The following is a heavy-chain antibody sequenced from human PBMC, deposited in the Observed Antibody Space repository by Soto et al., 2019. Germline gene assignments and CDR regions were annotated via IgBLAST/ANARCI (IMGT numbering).Heavy chain of an antibody. CDR1: GGTFSSYA. Sequence: QVQLVQSGAEVKKPGSSVKVSCKASGGTFSSYAISWVRQAPGQGLEWMGGIILIFGTANYAQKFQGRVTITADESTSTAYMELSSLRSEDTAVYYCARAGPGASSSWFHFQHWGQGTLVTVSS. CDR2: IILIFGTA. CDR3: ARAGPGASSSWFHFQH. D-gene: IGHD6-13*01. V-gene: IGHV1-69*01. J-gene: IGHJ1*01.